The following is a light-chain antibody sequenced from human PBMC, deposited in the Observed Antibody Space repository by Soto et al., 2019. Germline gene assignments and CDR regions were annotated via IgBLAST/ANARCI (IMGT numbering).Light chain of an antibody. CDR1: QGISSD. J-gene: IGKJ1*01. V-gene: IGKV3D-15*01. CDR2: GAS. CDR3: HQYSNWPWT. Sequence: EKVMTHSPATLSVSPGEIATLSCRASQGISSDLAWYQQKPGQAPRLLIYGASTRATGIPARFSVSGSGTEFTHTISSLQSEDFAVYYCHQYSNWPWTFGQGTKVDIK.